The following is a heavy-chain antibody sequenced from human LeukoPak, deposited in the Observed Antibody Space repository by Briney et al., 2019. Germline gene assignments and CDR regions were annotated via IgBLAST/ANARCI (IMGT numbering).Heavy chain of an antibody. V-gene: IGHV4-59*12. Sequence: SETLSLTCTVSGGSISSYYWSWIRQPPGKGPEWIGYIYYSGSTYYNPSLKSRVTISVDTSKNQFSLKLSSVTAADTAVYYCARDNIVVVPAAMDYYYYGMDVWAKGPRSPSP. D-gene: IGHD2-2*01. CDR3: ARDNIVVVPAAMDYYYYGMDV. CDR1: GGSISSYY. CDR2: IYYSGST. J-gene: IGHJ6*02.